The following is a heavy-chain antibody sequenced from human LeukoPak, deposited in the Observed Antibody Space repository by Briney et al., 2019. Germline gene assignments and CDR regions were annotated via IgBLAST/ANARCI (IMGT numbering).Heavy chain of an antibody. CDR2: ISSSSTYI. D-gene: IGHD6-13*01. CDR1: GFTFSDYN. J-gene: IGHJ6*02. V-gene: IGHV3-21*01. Sequence: GGSLRLSCAASGFTFSDYNMNWVRQAPGKGLEWVSSISSSSTYIYYADSVKGRFTISRDNAKNSLFLQMNSLRAEDTAVYYCARASSSWVKRRYYYGLDVWGQGTTVTVSS. CDR3: ARASSSWVKRRYYYGLDV.